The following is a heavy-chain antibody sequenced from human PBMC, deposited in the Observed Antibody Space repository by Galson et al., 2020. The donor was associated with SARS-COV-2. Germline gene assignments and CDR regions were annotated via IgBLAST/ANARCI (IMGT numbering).Heavy chain of an antibody. J-gene: IGHJ5*02. CDR3: ARDYEYGSGSSYDDCFDP. CDR2: ISGYKGNT. Sequence: ASVKVSCKASGYSFTSYGISWVRQAPGQGLEWMGWISGYKGNTNYAQKFQGRVIMTTDASTNTAYMELRSLRSDDTAVYYCARDYEYGSGSSYDDCFDPWGQGTLVTVSS. CDR1: GYSFTSYG. D-gene: IGHD3-10*01. V-gene: IGHV1-18*01.